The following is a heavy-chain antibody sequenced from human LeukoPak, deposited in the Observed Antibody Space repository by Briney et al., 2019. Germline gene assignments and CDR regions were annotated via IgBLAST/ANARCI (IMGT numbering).Heavy chain of an antibody. CDR2: IYYSGST. V-gene: IGHV4-30-4*01. CDR1: GGSISSGDYY. CDR3: ARAGGHYYDSSGYYSFGMDV. J-gene: IGHJ6*02. Sequence: SQTLSLTCPVSGGSISSGDYYWSWIRQPPGKGLEWIGYIYYSGSTYYNPSLKSRVTISVDTSKNQFSLKLSSVTAADTAVYYCARAGGHYYDSSGYYSFGMDVWGQGTTVTVSS. D-gene: IGHD3-22*01.